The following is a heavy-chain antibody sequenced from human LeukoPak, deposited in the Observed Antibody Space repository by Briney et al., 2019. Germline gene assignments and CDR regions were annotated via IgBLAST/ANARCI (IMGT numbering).Heavy chain of an antibody. CDR1: GFTFSSYA. J-gene: IGHJ6*03. CDR3: ARSPLPDYYYYMDV. CDR2: ISSNGGST. V-gene: IGHV3-64*01. Sequence: GGSLRLSCAASGFTFSSYAMHWVRQAPGKGLEYVSAISSNGGSTYYANSVKGRFTISRDNSKNTLYLQMGSLRAEDMAVYYCARSPLPDYYYYMDVWGKGTTVTVSS.